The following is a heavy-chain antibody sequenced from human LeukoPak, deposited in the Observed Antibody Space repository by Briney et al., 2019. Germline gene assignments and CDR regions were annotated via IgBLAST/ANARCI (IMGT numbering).Heavy chain of an antibody. CDR3: ARATSSSWYKGYYYMDV. V-gene: IGHV3-11*04. CDR2: ISSSGSTI. D-gene: IGHD6-13*01. J-gene: IGHJ6*03. CDR1: GFTLSDYY. Sequence: GGSLRLSCAASGFTLSDYYMSWIRQAPGKGLEWVSYISSSGSTIYYADSVKGRFTISRDNAKNSLYLQMNSLRAEDTAVYYCARATSSSWYKGYYYMDVWGKGTTVTVSS.